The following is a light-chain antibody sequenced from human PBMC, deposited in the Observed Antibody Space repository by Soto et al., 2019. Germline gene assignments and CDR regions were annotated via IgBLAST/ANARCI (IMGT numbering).Light chain of an antibody. CDR2: KPS. CDR3: QQYNSDPYT. CDR1: QSFSTW. Sequence: DVQMTQSPSTLSASVGVRVTITCRASQSFSTWLAWYQQKPGKARKLLLYKPSNLETGVPSRFGGSGSGTEFTLTISSLQTEDFATYYCQQYNSDPYTVGQGTKLDIK. J-gene: IGKJ2*01. V-gene: IGKV1-5*03.